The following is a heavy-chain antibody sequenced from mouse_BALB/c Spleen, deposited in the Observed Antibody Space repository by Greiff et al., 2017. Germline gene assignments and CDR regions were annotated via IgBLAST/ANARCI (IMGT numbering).Heavy chain of an antibody. D-gene: IGHD2-2*01. CDR1: GYAFSSSW. CDR3: AYGYDEEYYYAMDY. Sequence: QVQLQQSGPELVKPGASVKISCKASGYAFSSSWMNWVKQRPGQGLEWIGRIYPGDGDTNYNGKFKGKATLTADKSSSTAYMQLSSLTSVDSAVYFCAYGYDEEYYYAMDYWGQGTSVTVSS. J-gene: IGHJ4*01. V-gene: IGHV1-82*01. CDR2: IYPGDGDT.